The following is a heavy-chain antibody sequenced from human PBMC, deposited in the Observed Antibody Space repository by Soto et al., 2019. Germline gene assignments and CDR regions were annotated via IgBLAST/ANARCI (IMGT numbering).Heavy chain of an antibody. CDR2: VSYDGSKK. D-gene: IGHD6-13*01. J-gene: IGHJ4*02. V-gene: IGHV3-30*18. CDR3: AKDIGSSSWYWSATLDY. Sequence: QVQLVESGGGVVQPGRSLRLSCAASGFTFSSYGMHWVRQAPGKGLEWVVVVSYDGSKKYYADSVKGRFTISRDNSKNXLYLEMNSLRAEDTAVYYCAKDIGSSSWYWSATLDYWGQGTLVTVSS. CDR1: GFTFSSYG.